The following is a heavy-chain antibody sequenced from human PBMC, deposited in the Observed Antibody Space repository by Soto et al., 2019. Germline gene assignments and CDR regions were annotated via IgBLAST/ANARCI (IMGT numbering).Heavy chain of an antibody. D-gene: IGHD3-16*01. J-gene: IGHJ5*02. CDR3: ARAYSPIPPLGFDP. Sequence: QLQLQESGSGLVKPSQTLSLTCAVSGGSISSGGYSWSWIRQPPGKGLEWIGYIYHSGSTYYNPSLKSRVTISVDRSKNQCSLKLSSVTAADTAVYYCARAYSPIPPLGFDPWGQGTLVTVSS. V-gene: IGHV4-30-2*01. CDR2: IYHSGST. CDR1: GGSISSGGYS.